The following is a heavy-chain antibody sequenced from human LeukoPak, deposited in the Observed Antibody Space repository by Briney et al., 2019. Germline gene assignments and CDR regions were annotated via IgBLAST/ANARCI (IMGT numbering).Heavy chain of an antibody. CDR3: TTDLQWVGGSY. CDR1: GLTFTDAW. D-gene: IGHD6-19*01. Sequence: GGSLRLSCGVSGLTFTDAWLAWVRQAPGKGLEWVGRMKSKKDGATTQYAAPVNGRFTLSRDDSKNTLYLQMNSLKTEDTAVYYCTTDLQWVGGSYWGQGTLVTVSS. V-gene: IGHV3-15*01. CDR2: MKSKKDGATT. J-gene: IGHJ4*02.